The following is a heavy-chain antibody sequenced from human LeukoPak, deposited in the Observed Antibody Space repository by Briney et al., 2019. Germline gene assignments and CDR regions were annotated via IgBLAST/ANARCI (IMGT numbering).Heavy chain of an antibody. CDR3: ARDARHCTSSSCYSFYLDS. CDR1: GYTFTGYY. CDR2: MNPNSGDT. J-gene: IGHJ4*02. V-gene: IGHV1-2*02. Sequence: ASVKVSCKASGYTFTGYYIHWVRQAPGQGLDWMGWMNPNSGDTKYAQKFQGRVTMTRDTSISTGYMELKWLRSDDTAVYYCARDARHCTSSSCYSFYLDSWGQGTLDTVSS. D-gene: IGHD2/OR15-2a*01.